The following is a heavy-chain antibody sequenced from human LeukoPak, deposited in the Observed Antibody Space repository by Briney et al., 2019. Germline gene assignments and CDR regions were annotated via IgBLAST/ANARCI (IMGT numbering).Heavy chain of an antibody. CDR2: ISACNGNT. Sequence: ASVKVSCKASGYTFTSYGICWVRQAPGQGLEWMGWISACNGNTNYAQKLQGRVTMTTDTSTSTAYMELRSLRSDDTAVYYCATEGTSGWYLGLGTRHAFVIWGQGTMVTVSS. V-gene: IGHV1-18*01. CDR1: GYTFTSYG. J-gene: IGHJ3*02. CDR3: ATEGTSGWYLGLGTRHAFVI. D-gene: IGHD6-19*01.